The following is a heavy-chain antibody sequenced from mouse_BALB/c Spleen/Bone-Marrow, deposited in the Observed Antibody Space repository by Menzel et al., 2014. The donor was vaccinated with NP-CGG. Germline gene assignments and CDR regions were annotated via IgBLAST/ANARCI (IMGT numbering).Heavy chain of an antibody. Sequence: QVQLQQPGAELVRPGASVKLSCKASGYSSTNYWMNWMKQRPGQGLEWIGMIHPSDSETRLNQKFKDKATLTVDKSSSTAYMQLSSPTSEDSAVYYCASDDYDGSWFAYWGQGTLVTVSA. V-gene: IGHV1-74*01. CDR1: GYSSTNYW. D-gene: IGHD2-4*01. CDR3: ASDDYDGSWFAY. CDR2: IHPSDSET. J-gene: IGHJ3*01.